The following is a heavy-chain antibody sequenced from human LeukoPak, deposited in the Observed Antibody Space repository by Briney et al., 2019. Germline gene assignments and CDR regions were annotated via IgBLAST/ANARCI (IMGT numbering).Heavy chain of an antibody. V-gene: IGHV5-51*01. Sequence: GESLKISCKGSGYSFTSYWIGWVRQMPGKGLEWMGIIYPGDSDTRYSPSFQGQVTISADKSISTAYLQWSSLKASDTAMYYCARGNDFWSGYRRYYFDYWGQGTLVTASS. CDR1: GYSFTSYW. J-gene: IGHJ4*02. CDR3: ARGNDFWSGYRRYYFDY. D-gene: IGHD3-3*01. CDR2: IYPGDSDT.